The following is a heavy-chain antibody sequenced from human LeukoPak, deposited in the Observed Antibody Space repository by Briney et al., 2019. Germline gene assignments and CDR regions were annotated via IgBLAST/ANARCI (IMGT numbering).Heavy chain of an antibody. Sequence: PAETLSLTCAVYGGTFSGYYWSWLRQPPGKGLVGFGEINHRGSTKYNTSLKSRVTISVHTSKNQFSLKLSSVTAADTAVYYCAKSNGYGLIDIWGQGTMVTVSS. D-gene: IGHD3-22*01. J-gene: IGHJ3*02. V-gene: IGHV4-34*08. CDR2: INHRGST. CDR1: GGTFSGYY. CDR3: AKSNGYGLIDI.